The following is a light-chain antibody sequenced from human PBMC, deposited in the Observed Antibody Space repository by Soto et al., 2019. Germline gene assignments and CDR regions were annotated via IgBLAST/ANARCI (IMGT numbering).Light chain of an antibody. CDR1: QRVSTTS. V-gene: IGKV3-20*01. CDR2: GAS. Sequence: IVLKQTAGTLSLCTGERATLSCRASQRVSTTSSACYHQHPRQSPRLLFFGASSMATVIPDRFSGSGSGTDFTLTIRILFPEVFAVYYCQQYVSSPFTFGQVTLLEIK. J-gene: IGKJ5*01. CDR3: QQYVSSPFT.